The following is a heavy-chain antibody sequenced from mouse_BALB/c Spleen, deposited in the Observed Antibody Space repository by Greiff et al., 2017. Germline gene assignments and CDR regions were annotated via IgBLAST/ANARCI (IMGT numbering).Heavy chain of an antibody. CDR1: GYSFTSYW. CDR3: TRGDYGKGYAMDY. V-gene: IGHV1-5*01. D-gene: IGHD2-1*01. J-gene: IGHJ4*01. CDR2: IYPGNSDT. Sequence: EVQLQQSGTVLSRPGASVKMSCKASGYSFTSYWMHWVKQRPGQGLEWIGAIYPGNSDTSYNQKFKGKAKLTAVTSASTAYMELSSLTNEDSAVYYCTRGDYGKGYAMDYWGQGTSVTVSS.